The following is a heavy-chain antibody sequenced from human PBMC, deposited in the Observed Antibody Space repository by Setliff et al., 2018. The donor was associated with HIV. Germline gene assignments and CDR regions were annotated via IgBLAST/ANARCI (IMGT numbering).Heavy chain of an antibody. J-gene: IGHJ4*02. V-gene: IGHV4-31*03. Sequence: PSETLSLTCTVSGGSISRSSYFWTWIRQRPGQGLEWIGYIYYNGRVSYSEKTYYSPSLKSRVTISVDSSKNQFSLKLSSVTAADAAVYYCARSPSYRSSWEYYFDYWGQGILVTVS. CDR1: GGSISRSSYF. CDR3: ARSPSYRSSWEYYFDY. CDR2: IYYNGRVSYSEKT. D-gene: IGHD6-13*01.